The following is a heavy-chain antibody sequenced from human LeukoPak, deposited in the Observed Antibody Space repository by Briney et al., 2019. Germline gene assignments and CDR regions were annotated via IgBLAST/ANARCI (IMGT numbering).Heavy chain of an antibody. D-gene: IGHD6-19*01. CDR2: INHSGST. Sequence: SETLSLTXAVYGGSFSGYYWSWIRQPPGKGLEWIGEINHSGSTNYNPSLKSRVTISVDTSKNQFSLKLSSVTAADTAVYYCARWSVAGTGLFDYWGQGTLVTVSS. V-gene: IGHV4-34*01. CDR3: ARWSVAGTGLFDY. J-gene: IGHJ4*02. CDR1: GGSFSGYY.